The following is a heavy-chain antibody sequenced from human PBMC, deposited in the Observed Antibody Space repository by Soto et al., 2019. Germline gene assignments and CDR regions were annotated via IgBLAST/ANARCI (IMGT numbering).Heavy chain of an antibody. CDR3: TTGRNSDFDY. CDR1: GYTFTDYY. J-gene: IGHJ4*02. V-gene: IGHV1-69-2*01. D-gene: IGHD5-18*01. CDR2: VNPEDDKT. Sequence: EVQLVQSGVEVKRPGTTVEISCKVSGYTFTDYYIHWIQAAPGRGLEWVGLVNPEDDKTSFAEKFQGRITMAADTSTDTAYMELHSLRSEDTAIYYCTTGRNSDFDYWGQGTLVTVSS.